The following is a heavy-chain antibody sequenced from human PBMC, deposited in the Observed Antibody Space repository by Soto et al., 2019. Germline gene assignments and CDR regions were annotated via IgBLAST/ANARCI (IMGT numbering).Heavy chain of an antibody. CDR2: MNPNSGNT. J-gene: IGHJ4*02. CDR3: ARFHRGGGYVPLVPY. Sequence: GASVKVSCKASGYTFTSYDINWVRQATGQGLEWMGWMNPNSGNTGYAQKFQGRVTMTRNTSISTAYMELSSLRSEDAAVYYCARFHRGGGYVPLVPYWGQGTLVTVSS. CDR1: GYTFTSYD. V-gene: IGHV1-8*01. D-gene: IGHD3-16*01.